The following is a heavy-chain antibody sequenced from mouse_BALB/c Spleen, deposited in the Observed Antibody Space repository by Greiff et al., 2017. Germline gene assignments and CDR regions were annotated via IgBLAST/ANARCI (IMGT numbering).Heavy chain of an antibody. J-gene: IGHJ4*01. CDR1: GYTFTSYW. CDR2: INPSTGYT. Sequence: VQLQQSGAELAKPGASVKMSCKASGYTFTSYWMHWVKQRPGQGLEWIGYINPSTGYTEYNQKFKDKATLTADKSSSTAYMQLSSLTSEDSAVYYCARAKALRLPAMDYWGQGTSVTVSS. CDR3: ARAKALRLPAMDY. V-gene: IGHV1-7*01. D-gene: IGHD1-2*01.